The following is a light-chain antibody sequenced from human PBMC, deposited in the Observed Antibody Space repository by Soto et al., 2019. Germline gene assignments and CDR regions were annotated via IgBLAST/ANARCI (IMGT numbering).Light chain of an antibody. V-gene: IGLV2-14*02. Sequence: QSVLTQPASVSGSPGQSITISCTGTSTDVGNYDLVSWYQKHPGKAPKVMIYEASKRPSGVSHRFSGSKSGNTASLTISGLQAEDEADYYCSSYTSSSTLVFGGGTKLTVL. CDR2: EAS. CDR1: STDVGNYDL. J-gene: IGLJ2*01. CDR3: SSYTSSSTLV.